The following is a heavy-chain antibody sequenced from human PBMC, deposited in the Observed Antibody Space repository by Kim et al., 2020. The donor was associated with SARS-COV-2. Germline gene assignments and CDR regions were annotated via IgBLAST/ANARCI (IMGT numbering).Heavy chain of an antibody. Sequence: SETLSLTCTVSGDSIISDGSQWTWIRQSPGKGLEWIGFIFYSGVTKYNPSLQSRLVISIDTSKNQYFLALTSVTAADTALYYCARGRFDYKILTGYSPPYYFDNCGQGTLVTVSS. CDR1: GDSIISDGSQ. CDR3: ARGRFDYKILTGYSPPYYFDN. D-gene: IGHD3-9*01. CDR2: IFYSGVT. J-gene: IGHJ4*02. V-gene: IGHV4-31*02.